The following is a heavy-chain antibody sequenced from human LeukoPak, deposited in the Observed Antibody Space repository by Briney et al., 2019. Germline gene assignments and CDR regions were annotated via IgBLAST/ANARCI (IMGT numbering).Heavy chain of an antibody. V-gene: IGHV3-30-3*01. CDR2: ISYDGSNK. Sequence: GGSLRLSCAASGFTFSSYAMHWVRQAPGKGLEWVAVISYDGSNKYYADSVKGRFTISRDNSKNTLYLQMNSLRAEDTAVYYCAREGPTPYYGSGSYPDDAFDIWGQGTMVTVSS. J-gene: IGHJ3*02. CDR3: AREGPTPYYGSGSYPDDAFDI. CDR1: GFTFSSYA. D-gene: IGHD3-10*01.